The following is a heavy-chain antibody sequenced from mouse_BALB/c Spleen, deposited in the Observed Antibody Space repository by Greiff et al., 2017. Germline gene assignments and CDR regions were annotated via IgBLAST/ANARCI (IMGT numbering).Heavy chain of an antibody. J-gene: IGHJ3*01. CDR1: GFTFSSYG. V-gene: IGHV5-6*02. CDR2: ISSGGSYT. D-gene: IGHD2-3*01. Sequence: DVKLVESGGDLVKPGGSLKLSCAASGFTFSSYGMSWVRQTPDKRLEWVATISSGGSYTYYPDSVKGRFTISRDNAKNTLYLQMSSLKSEDTAMYYCARGWLLRRAWFAYWGQGTLVTVSA. CDR3: ARGWLLRRAWFAY.